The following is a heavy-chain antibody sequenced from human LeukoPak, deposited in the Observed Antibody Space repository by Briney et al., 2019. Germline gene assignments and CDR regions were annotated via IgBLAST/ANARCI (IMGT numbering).Heavy chain of an antibody. J-gene: IGHJ4*02. V-gene: IGHV4-4*07. D-gene: IGHD4-17*01. CDR3: ARGGGYGEV. CDR1: GDSISSYY. Sequence: SETLSLTCTVSGDSISSYYWSWIRQPAGKGLEWIGRMYTSGSGHTNYNPSLKSRVTMSVDTSKNQFSLKLTSVTAADTAVYYCARGGGYGEVWGQGTMVTVSS. CDR2: MYTSGSGHT.